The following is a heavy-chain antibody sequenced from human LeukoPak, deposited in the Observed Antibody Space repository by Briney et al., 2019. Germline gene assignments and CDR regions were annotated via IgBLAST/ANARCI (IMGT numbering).Heavy chain of an antibody. D-gene: IGHD5-24*01. V-gene: IGHV1-18*04. CDR3: ARVRGQQMATIFPDY. J-gene: IGHJ4*02. CDR1: GYTFSSYG. Sequence: ASVKVSCKASGYTFSSYGISWVRQAPGQGLEWMGWISTYNGDTKNAQKLQDRVTMTTDTSTSTAYMELRSLSSDDAAVYYCARVRGQQMATIFPDYWGQGTLVTVSS. CDR2: ISTYNGDT.